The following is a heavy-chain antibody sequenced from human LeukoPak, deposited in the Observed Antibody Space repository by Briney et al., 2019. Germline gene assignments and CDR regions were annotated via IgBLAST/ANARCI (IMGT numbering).Heavy chain of an antibody. CDR2: ISSSSSYI. Sequence: PGGSLRLSCAASGFTFSSYSMNWVRQAPGKGLEWVSSISSSSSYIYYADSVKGRFTISRDNAKNSLCLQMNSLRAEDTAVYYCARAYIVATSLGYWGQGTLVTVSS. CDR1: GFTFSSYS. CDR3: ARAYIVATSLGY. J-gene: IGHJ4*02. V-gene: IGHV3-21*01. D-gene: IGHD5-12*01.